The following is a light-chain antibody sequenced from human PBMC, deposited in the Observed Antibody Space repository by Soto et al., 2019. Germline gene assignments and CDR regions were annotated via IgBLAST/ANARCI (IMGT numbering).Light chain of an antibody. CDR3: QQSYDTLLS. CDR1: QNINTF. J-gene: IGKJ4*01. V-gene: IGKV1-39*01. Sequence: DIEMTQSPSSLFASVGDRITISCRASQNINTFLNWYQQKGGKAPKLLIHGASSLQSGVPLRFSGSGSGTDFSLTISSLQPEDFATYYCQQSYDTLLSVGGGTKVDSK. CDR2: GAS.